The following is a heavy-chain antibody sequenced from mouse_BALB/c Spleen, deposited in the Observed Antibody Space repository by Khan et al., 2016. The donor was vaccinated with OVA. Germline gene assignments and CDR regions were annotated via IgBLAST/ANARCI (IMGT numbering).Heavy chain of an antibody. V-gene: IGHV2-9*02. CDR1: GFSLTSYG. D-gene: IGHD2-3*01. CDR2: IWAGVST. J-gene: IGHJ4*01. CDR3: ARGDGYYEDAMEY. Sequence: QVQLQQSGPGLVAPSQSLSITCTVSGFSLTSYGIHWVRQPPGKGLEWLGVIWAGVSTNYNSALMSRLSISKDNSKSQVFLKMNSLQTDDTDMYYCARGDGYYEDAMEYWGQGTSVTVSS.